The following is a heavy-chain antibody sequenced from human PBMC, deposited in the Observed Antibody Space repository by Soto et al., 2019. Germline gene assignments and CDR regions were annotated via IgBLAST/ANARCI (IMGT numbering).Heavy chain of an antibody. Sequence: ETLSLTCSVSDGSINRRSYYWGWIRQSPGKGLEWIGSVYYSGNTYYNPSLKSRVTISVDTSKTHFSLKLTSVAVADTAIYYCTRHKSSDYVQGYFQYWSQGTLVTVSS. V-gene: IGHV4-39*01. CDR3: TRHKSSDYVQGYFQY. J-gene: IGHJ1*01. D-gene: IGHD4-17*01. CDR1: DGSINRRSYY. CDR2: VYYSGNT.